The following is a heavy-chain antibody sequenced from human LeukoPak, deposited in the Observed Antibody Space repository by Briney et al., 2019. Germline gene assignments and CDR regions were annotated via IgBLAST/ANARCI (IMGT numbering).Heavy chain of an antibody. CDR1: GGTFSSYA. V-gene: IGHV1-69*05. CDR3: ARDDGGWSHRGGYSDY. Sequence: SVKVSCKASGGTFSSYAISWVRQAPGQGLEWMGRIIPIFGTANYAQKFQGRVTITTDESTSTAYMELSSLRSEDTAVYYCARDDGGWSHRGGYSDYWGQGTLVTVSS. CDR2: IIPIFGTA. J-gene: IGHJ4*02. D-gene: IGHD6-19*01.